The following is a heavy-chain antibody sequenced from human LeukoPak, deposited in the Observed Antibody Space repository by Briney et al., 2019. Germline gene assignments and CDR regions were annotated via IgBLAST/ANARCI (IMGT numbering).Heavy chain of an antibody. CDR1: GFTFSNYA. V-gene: IGHV3-23*01. CDR3: AKGGPGYSYYMDV. J-gene: IGHJ6*03. Sequence: GGSLRLSCAASGFTFSNYAMNWVRQVPGKGLEWVSGISVSGGSTYYADSVKGRFTVSRDNSQNTLYLQMSSLRAEDTAVYHCAKGGPGYSYYMDVWGKGTTVTVSS. CDR2: ISVSGGST.